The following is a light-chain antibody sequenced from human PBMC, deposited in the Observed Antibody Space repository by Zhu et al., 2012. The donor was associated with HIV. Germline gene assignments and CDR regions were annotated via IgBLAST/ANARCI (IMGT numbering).Light chain of an antibody. J-gene: IGKJ4*01. Sequence: EVVLTQSPDTLSLSPGDRATLACRASQSVSSNYLIWYQQKSGQAPRLLIYRESSRATGIPDRFSGSGSGTDFTLTINRLEPEDFAVYFCQQXAAAPLTFGGGTKVEIK. V-gene: IGKV3-20*01. CDR3: QQXAAAPLT. CDR1: QSVSSNY. CDR2: RES.